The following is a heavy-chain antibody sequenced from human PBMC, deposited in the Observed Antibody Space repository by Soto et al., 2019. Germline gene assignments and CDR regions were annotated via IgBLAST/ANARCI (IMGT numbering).Heavy chain of an antibody. V-gene: IGHV4-31*03. D-gene: IGHD6-13*01. CDR3: ARSGQPLTDFDY. CDR1: GASISSGDSY. CDR2: IYYTGST. J-gene: IGHJ4*02. Sequence: QVQLQESGPGLVKPSQTLSLTCTVSGASISSGDSYWSWIRQHPGKGLEWIGYIYYTGSTYYNPSLRSRVSMSVDTSKNQCSLTLRFVTAADTAVYYCARSGQPLTDFDYWGQGTLVTVSS.